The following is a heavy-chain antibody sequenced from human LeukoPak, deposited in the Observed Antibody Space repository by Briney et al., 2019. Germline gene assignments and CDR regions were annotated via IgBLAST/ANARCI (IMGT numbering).Heavy chain of an antibody. V-gene: IGHV4-30-2*01. CDR3: ARVPHRGFFDY. CDR2: IYHSGST. CDR1: GGSISSGGYS. J-gene: IGHJ4*02. D-gene: IGHD5-12*01. Sequence: SQTLSLTCAVSGGSISSGGYSWSWIRQPPGKGLEWIGYIYHSGSTYYSPSLKSRVTISVDRSKNQFSLKLSSVTAADTAVYYCARVPHRGFFDYWGQGTLVTVSS.